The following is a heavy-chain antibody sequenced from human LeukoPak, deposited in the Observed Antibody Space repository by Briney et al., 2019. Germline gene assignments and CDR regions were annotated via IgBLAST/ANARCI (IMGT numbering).Heavy chain of an antibody. CDR3: ARYQLLSPYYFDY. D-gene: IGHD2-2*01. CDR2: IYYSGST. V-gene: IGHV4-59*01. Sequence: SETLSLTCTVSGGSISNYYWSWIRQPPGKGLEWIGYIYYSGSTNYNPSLKSRVTISVATSKNQFSLKLSSVTAADTAVYYCARYQLLSPYYFDYWGQGTLVTVSS. J-gene: IGHJ4*02. CDR1: GGSISNYY.